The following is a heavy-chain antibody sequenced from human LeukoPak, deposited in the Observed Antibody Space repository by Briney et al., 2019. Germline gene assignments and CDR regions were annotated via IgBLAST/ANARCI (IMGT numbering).Heavy chain of an antibody. J-gene: IGHJ4*02. CDR1: GFNFEDYT. CDR2: INWDGGST. Sequence: GGSLRLSCAASGFNFEDYTMHWVRQTPGKGLEWVSLINWDGGSTYYADSVKGRFTISRDNARNSLYLQMNSLRAEDTAVYYCARCVMGDTGYDLDYWGQGTLVTVSS. V-gene: IGHV3-43*01. CDR3: ARCVMGDTGYDLDY. D-gene: IGHD5-12*01.